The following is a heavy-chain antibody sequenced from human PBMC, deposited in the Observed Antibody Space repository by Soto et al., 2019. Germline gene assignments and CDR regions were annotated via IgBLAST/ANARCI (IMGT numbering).Heavy chain of an antibody. CDR2: VSGSGGNS. Sequence: PGGSLRLSCAASGFTFSSYAMSWVRQAPWKGLEWVSAVSGSGGNSYYADSVKGRFTISRDNSKSTLYLQMNSLRAEDTALYYCAKGRSYYYYYGVDVWGQGTTVTVSS. CDR1: GFTFSSYA. CDR3: AKGRSYYYYYGVDV. V-gene: IGHV3-23*01. J-gene: IGHJ6*02.